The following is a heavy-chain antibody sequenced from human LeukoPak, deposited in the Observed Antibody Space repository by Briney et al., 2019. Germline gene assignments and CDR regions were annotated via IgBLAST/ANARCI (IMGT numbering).Heavy chain of an antibody. CDR2: FFHSGST. CDR3: ARAFGSGRGFDY. CDR1: GGSISSSYW. D-gene: IGHD3-10*01. V-gene: IGHV4-4*02. J-gene: IGHJ4*02. Sequence: PSETLSLTCAVSGGSISSSYWWSWVRQPPGKGLEWIGEFFHSGSTNYNPSLKSRVTISVDKSNNQFSLKMSSVAAADTAVYYCARAFGSGRGFDYWGQGTLVTVSS.